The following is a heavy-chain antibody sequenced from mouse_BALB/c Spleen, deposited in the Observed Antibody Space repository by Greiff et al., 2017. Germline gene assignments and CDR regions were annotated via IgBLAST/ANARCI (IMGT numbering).Heavy chain of an antibody. CDR2: ISSGGST. CDR1: GFTFSSYA. J-gene: IGHJ2*01. Sequence: EVKLVESGGGLVKPGGSLKLSCAASGFTFSSYAMSWVRQTPEKRLEWVASISSGGSTYYPDSVKGRFTISRDNARNILYLRMSSLRSEDTAMYYCARDYYGHFDYWGQGTTLTVSS. CDR3: ARDYYGHFDY. V-gene: IGHV5-6-5*01. D-gene: IGHD1-2*01.